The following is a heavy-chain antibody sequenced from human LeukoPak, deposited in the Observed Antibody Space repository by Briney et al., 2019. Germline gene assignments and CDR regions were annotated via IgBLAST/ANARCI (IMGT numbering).Heavy chain of an antibody. D-gene: IGHD2-15*01. CDR2: IYYSGST. CDR3: ARLGYCSGGSCYDFGY. CDR1: GGSISSSSYY. J-gene: IGHJ4*02. V-gene: IGHV4-39*01. Sequence: SETLSLTCTVSGGSISSSSYYWGWIRQPPGKGLEWIGSIYYSGSTYYNPSLKSRVTISVDTSKNQFSLKLSSVTAADTAVYYCARLGYCSGGSCYDFGYWGQGTLVTVSS.